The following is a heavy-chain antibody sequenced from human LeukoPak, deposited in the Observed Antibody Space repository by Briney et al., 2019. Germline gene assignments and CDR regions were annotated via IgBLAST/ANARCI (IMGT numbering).Heavy chain of an antibody. D-gene: IGHD3-10*01. CDR1: GGTFSSYA. J-gene: IGHJ4*02. CDR3: ARTGLRVRGVSSDFWD. Sequence: GASVKVSCKASGGTFSSYAISWVRQAPGQGLEWMGRIIPILGIANYAQKFQGRVTITADKSTSTAYMELSSLRSEDTAVYYYARTGLRVRGVSSDFWDWGQGTLVTVSS. V-gene: IGHV1-69*04. CDR2: IIPILGIA.